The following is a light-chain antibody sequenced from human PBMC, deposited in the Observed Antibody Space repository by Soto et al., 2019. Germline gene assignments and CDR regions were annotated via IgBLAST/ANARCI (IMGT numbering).Light chain of an antibody. CDR2: GAS. J-gene: IGKJ4*01. CDR3: QQYNNWPPLT. Sequence: DIVMTQSPLSLPVTPGEPATLSCRASQSISRNLAWFQQKPGQAPSLLIFGASTRATGIPARFSGSGSGTEFTLTISSLQSEDFAVYYCQQYNNWPPLTFGGGTKVDIK. V-gene: IGKV3-15*01. CDR1: QSISRN.